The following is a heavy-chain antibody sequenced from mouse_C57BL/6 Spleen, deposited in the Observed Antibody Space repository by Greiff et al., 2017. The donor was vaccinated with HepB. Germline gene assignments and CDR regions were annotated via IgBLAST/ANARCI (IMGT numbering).Heavy chain of an antibody. CDR2: IDPSDSYT. CDR1: GYTFTSYW. V-gene: IGHV1-50*01. J-gene: IGHJ3*01. CDR3: ARELPLAY. D-gene: IGHD2-1*01. Sequence: VQLQQPGAELVKPGASVKLSCKASGYTFTSYWMQWVKQRPGQGLEWIGEIDPSDSYTNYNQKFKGKATLTVDTSSSTAYMQLSSLTSEDSAVYYCARELPLAYWGQGTLVTVSA.